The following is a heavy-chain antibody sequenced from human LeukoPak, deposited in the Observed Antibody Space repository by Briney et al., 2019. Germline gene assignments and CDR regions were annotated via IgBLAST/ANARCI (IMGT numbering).Heavy chain of an antibody. CDR2: ISDSSGSA. D-gene: IGHD5-18*01. CDR3: AKDNGGRGYNYGAFDP. CDR1: GFTLNTYA. J-gene: IGHJ5*02. V-gene: IGHV3-23*01. Sequence: GGSVRLFCAASGFTLNTYAMLWVRQAAGKGGEGVAAISDSSGSAYYADSVKGRFTISRDNAKNSLYLQMNSLRVEDTALYYCAKDNGGRGYNYGAFDPWGQGTRVTVSS.